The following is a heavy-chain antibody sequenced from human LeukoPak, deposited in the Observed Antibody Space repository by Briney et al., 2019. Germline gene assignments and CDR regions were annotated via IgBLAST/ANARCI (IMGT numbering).Heavy chain of an antibody. CDR2: INSDGSYI. Sequence: GGSLRLSCAASGFTFSGHWMYWVRQVPGKGLVWVSHINSDGSYITYADSVKGRFTISRENAKNTLYLQMNSLRAEDTAVCYCVRDTSGSYWGQGTLVTVSS. CDR1: GFTFSGHW. D-gene: IGHD2-8*01. CDR3: VRDTSGSY. V-gene: IGHV3-74*01. J-gene: IGHJ4*02.